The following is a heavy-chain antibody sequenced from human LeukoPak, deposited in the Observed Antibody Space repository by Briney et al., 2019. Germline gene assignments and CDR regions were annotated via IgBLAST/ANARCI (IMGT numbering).Heavy chain of an antibody. CDR2: INPDGSKT. Sequence: PGGSLRLSCAASEFTFSTYWMHWVRQAPGKGLVWVSRINPDGSKTNYADSVKGRFTVSRDNARNTLYLQMNSLRAEDTAFYYCARDLGYYYMDVWGKGATVTVSS. V-gene: IGHV3-74*01. J-gene: IGHJ6*03. CDR1: EFTFSTYW. CDR3: ARDLGYYYMDV.